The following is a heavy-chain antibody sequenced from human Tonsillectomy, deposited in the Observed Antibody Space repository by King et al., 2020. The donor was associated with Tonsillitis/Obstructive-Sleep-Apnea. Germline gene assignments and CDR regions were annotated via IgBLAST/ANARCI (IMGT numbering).Heavy chain of an antibody. Sequence: VQLVESGGDLVKPGGSLRLSCAASVFTFSNAWMSCVRQAPGKGLEWVGRIKSKTGGGTRDYAAPVKGRFTISRDDSKNTLYLQMNSLKTEDTAVYYCTTVIQLFILTGYQDYWGQGTLVTVSS. CDR3: TTVIQLFILTGYQDY. CDR1: VFTFSNAW. CDR2: IKSKTGGGTR. V-gene: IGHV3-15*07. D-gene: IGHD3-9*01. J-gene: IGHJ4*02.